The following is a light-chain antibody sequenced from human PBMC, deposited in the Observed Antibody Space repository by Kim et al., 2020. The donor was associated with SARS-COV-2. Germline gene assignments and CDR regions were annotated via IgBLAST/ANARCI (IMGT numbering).Light chain of an antibody. CDR3: QQHNNWPPDT. Sequence: EIVMTQSPATLSLSPGERATLSCRASQNVSSDLTWYQQKPGQAPRLLLYGASTRATGIPARFSGSGSGTEFTLTINSLEPEDFAVYYCQQHNNWPPDTFGEGTQMDIK. CDR2: GAS. V-gene: IGKV3-15*01. CDR1: QNVSSD. J-gene: IGKJ5*01.